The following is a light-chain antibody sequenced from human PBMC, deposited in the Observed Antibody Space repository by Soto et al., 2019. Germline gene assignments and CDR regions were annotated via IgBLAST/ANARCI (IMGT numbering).Light chain of an antibody. CDR2: GAS. V-gene: IGKV3-20*01. CDR1: QSVSTYY. CDR3: PEYGTSRT. Sequence: EIVWTQSPGTLSLSPGERATLSCRASQSVSTYYLALYQQKPGQAPRLLIYGASSRATGIPDRFSGTGSGTDFTLTISRLEPEDFAVYYCPEYGTSRTFGQGTKVEIK. J-gene: IGKJ1*01.